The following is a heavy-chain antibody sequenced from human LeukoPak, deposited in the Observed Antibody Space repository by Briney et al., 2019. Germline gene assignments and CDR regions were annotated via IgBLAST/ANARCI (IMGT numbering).Heavy chain of an antibody. D-gene: IGHD4-11*01. V-gene: IGHV3-53*01. CDR2: IYSDGIT. CDR3: TRDSTTFRFGY. CDR1: GFTFSNAW. J-gene: IGHJ4*02. Sequence: GGSLRLSCAASGFTFSNAWMSWVRQAPGKGLEWVSIIYSDGITYYGDSVKGRFTISRDNSKNTLYLQMSSLRAEDTAVYYCTRDSTTFRFGYWGQGTLVTVSS.